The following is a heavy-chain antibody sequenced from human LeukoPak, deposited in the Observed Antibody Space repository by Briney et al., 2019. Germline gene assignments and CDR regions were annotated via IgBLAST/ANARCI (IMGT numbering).Heavy chain of an antibody. D-gene: IGHD2-2*01. CDR1: GFTFSSSA. CDR2: IRVGGATT. J-gene: IGHJ2*01. V-gene: IGHV3-23*01. Sequence: GASLRLSCAASGFTFSSSAVSCVRQPPRKGREWVSAIRVGGATTYHPDTVKCRFHISSHNSKNTLYLQLTSLRAEDTAVYYCARDRCSSSSCYLTITQKGYFDLWGRGTVVTVSS. CDR3: ARDRCSSSSCYLTITQKGYFDL.